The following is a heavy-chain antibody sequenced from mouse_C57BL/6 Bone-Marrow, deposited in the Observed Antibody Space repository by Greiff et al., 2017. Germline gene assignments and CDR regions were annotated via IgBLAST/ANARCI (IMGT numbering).Heavy chain of an antibody. CDR1: GYSITSGYY. CDR2: ISYDGST. Sequence: EVKLVESGPGLVKPSQSLSLTCSVTGYSITSGYYWNWIRQFPGNKLEWVGYISYDGSTNYNPSLKNRITITRDTSKNQFVLKLNSVTTEDKATYYCSSGYYVLPFDYWGQGTTLTVSS. D-gene: IGHD2-3*01. V-gene: IGHV3-6*01. J-gene: IGHJ2*01. CDR3: SSGYYVLPFDY.